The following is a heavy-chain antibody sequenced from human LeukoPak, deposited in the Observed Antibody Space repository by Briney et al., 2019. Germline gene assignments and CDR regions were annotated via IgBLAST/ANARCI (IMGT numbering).Heavy chain of an antibody. CDR3: AKGVGSHAHK. D-gene: IGHD2-2*01. V-gene: IGHV3-23*01. CDR1: GFTFSSYA. CDR2: ISGSGGST. Sequence: GGSLRLSCAASGFTFSSYAMSWVRQAPGKGLAWVSAISGSGGSTYYADPVKRRFTISRDNSKNTLYLQMNSLRAEDPAVYYCAKGVGSHAHKWGQGTLVTVSS. J-gene: IGHJ4*02.